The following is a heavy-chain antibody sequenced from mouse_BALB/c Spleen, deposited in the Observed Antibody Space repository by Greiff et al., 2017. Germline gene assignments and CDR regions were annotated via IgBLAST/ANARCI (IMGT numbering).Heavy chain of an antibody. Sequence: VHLVESGAELARPGASVKMSCKASGYTFTSYTMHWVKQRPGQGLEWIGYINPSSGYTNYNQKFKDKATLTADKSSSTAYMQLSSLTSEDSAVYYCARSGEYGYDAYFDYWGQGTTLTVSS. CDR1: GYTFTSYT. CDR3: ARSGEYGYDAYFDY. D-gene: IGHD2-14*01. V-gene: IGHV1-4*01. J-gene: IGHJ2*01. CDR2: INPSSGYT.